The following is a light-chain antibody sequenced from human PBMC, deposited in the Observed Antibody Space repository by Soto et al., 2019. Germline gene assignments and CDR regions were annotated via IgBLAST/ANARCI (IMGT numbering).Light chain of an antibody. Sequence: EIVMTQSPATLCVSPGERATLSCSASQSVSSNLAWYQQKPGQAPRLLIYGASTRATGIPARFSGSGSGTEFTLTLSSLQSEDFAVYYCQKYNNWPSWKFGQATKVDIK. CDR3: QKYNNWPSWK. CDR1: QSVSSN. CDR2: GAS. J-gene: IGKJ1*01. V-gene: IGKV3-15*01.